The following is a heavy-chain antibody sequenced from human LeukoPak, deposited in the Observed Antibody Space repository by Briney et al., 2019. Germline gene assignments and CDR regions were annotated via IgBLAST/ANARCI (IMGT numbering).Heavy chain of an antibody. CDR3: ARLGYYYDSSGYLDAFDI. CDR1: GFTFSSYS. V-gene: IGHV3-21*01. J-gene: IGHJ3*02. Sequence: SGGSLRLPCAASGFTFSSYSMNWVRQAPGKGLEGVSSFSSSSSYIYYADLVRGRFTISRDNAKNSLYLQMNSLRAEDTAVYYCARLGYYYDSSGYLDAFDIWGQGTMVTVSS. CDR2: FSSSSSYI. D-gene: IGHD3-22*01.